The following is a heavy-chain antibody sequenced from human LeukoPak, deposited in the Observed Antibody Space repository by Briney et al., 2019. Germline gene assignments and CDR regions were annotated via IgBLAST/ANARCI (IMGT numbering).Heavy chain of an antibody. Sequence: GASVKVSCKASGFTFTGYYMHWVRQAPGQGLEWMGWINPNSGGTNYAQKFQGRVTMTRDTSISTAYMELSRLRSDDTAVYYCARDLVPAAMILGFDYWGQGTLVTVSS. CDR2: INPNSGGT. D-gene: IGHD2-2*01. V-gene: IGHV1-2*02. CDR3: ARDLVPAAMILGFDY. CDR1: GFTFTGYY. J-gene: IGHJ4*02.